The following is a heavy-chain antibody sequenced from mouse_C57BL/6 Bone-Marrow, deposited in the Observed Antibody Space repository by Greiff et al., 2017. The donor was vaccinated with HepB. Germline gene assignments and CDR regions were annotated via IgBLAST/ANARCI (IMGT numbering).Heavy chain of an antibody. CDR3: ARDWYYFDY. J-gene: IGHJ2*01. CDR2: ISSGSSTI. D-gene: IGHD4-1*01. Sequence: EVKLMESGGGLVKPGGSLKLSCAASGFTFSDYGMHWVRQAPEKGLEWVAYISSGSSTIYYADTVKGRFTISRDNAKNTLFLQMTSRRSEVTAMYYCARDWYYFDYWGQGTTLTVSS. CDR1: GFTFSDYG. V-gene: IGHV5-17*01.